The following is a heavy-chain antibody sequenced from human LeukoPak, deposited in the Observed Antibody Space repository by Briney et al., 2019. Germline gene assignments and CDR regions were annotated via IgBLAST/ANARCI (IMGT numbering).Heavy chain of an antibody. CDR3: ARGPRVLRYFDWLIDY. CDR1: GFTFSSYS. J-gene: IGHJ4*02. Sequence: GGSLRLSCAASGFTFSSYSMNWVRQAPGKGLEWVSSISSSSSYIYYADSVKGRLTISRDNAKNSLYLQMNSLRAEDTAVYYCARGPRVLRYFDWLIDYWGQGTLVTVSS. D-gene: IGHD3-9*01. CDR2: ISSSSSYI. V-gene: IGHV3-21*01.